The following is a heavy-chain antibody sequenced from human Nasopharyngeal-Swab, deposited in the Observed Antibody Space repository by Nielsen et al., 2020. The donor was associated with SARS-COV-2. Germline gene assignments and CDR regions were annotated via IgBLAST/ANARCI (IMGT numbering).Heavy chain of an antibody. D-gene: IGHD6-19*01. CDR1: GYTFTSYG. CDR3: ARDYRAWSSGFPFDY. Sequence: ASVTVSCKASGYTFTSYGISWVRQAPGQGLEWMGWISAYNGNTNYAQKLQGRVTMTTHTSTSTAYMELRSLRSDDTAVYYCARDYRAWSSGFPFDYWGQGTLVTVSS. V-gene: IGHV1-18*01. CDR2: ISAYNGNT. J-gene: IGHJ4*02.